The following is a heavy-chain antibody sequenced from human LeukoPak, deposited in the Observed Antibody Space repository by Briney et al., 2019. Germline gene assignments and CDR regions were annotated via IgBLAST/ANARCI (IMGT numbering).Heavy chain of an antibody. V-gene: IGHV1-8*03. CDR3: ARVPASYYYDSSGYPHDAFDI. CDR1: GYTFTSYD. Sequence: ASVKVSSKASGYTFTSYDINWVRQATGQGLEWMGWMNPNSGNTGYAQKFQGRVTITRNTSISTAYMELSSLRSEDTAVYYCARVPASYYYDSSGYPHDAFDIWGQGTMVTVSS. CDR2: MNPNSGNT. J-gene: IGHJ3*02. D-gene: IGHD3-22*01.